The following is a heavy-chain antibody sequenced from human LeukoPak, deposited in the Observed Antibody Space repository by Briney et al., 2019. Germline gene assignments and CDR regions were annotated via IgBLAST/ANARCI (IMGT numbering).Heavy chain of an antibody. J-gene: IGHJ4*02. CDR3: AKVSRKTSSSPFDY. V-gene: IGHV3-23*01. CDR2: ISGSGGST. Sequence: GTLSLTCAVSGGSISSSNWWSWVRQAPGKGLEWVSAISGSGGSTYYADSVKGRFTISRDNSKNTLYLQMNSLRAEDTAVYYCAKVSRKTSSSPFDYWGQGTLVTVSS. D-gene: IGHD6-13*01. CDR1: GGSISSSN.